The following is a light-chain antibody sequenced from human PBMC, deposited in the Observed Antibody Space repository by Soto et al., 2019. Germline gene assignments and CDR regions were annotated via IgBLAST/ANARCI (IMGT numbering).Light chain of an antibody. CDR2: LETSGSY. CDR3: ETWDINTHVV. Sequence: QLVLTQSSSASASLGSSVKLTCTLSSGHTPYIIAWHQQQPGKAPRYLMKLETSGSYNKGSGVPDRFSGSSSGADRYLTISNLQFEDEADYYCETWDINTHVVFGGGTQLTVL. J-gene: IGLJ2*01. CDR1: SGHTPYI. V-gene: IGLV4-60*02.